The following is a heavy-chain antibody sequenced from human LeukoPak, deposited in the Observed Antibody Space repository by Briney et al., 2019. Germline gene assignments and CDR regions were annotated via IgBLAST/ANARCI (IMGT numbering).Heavy chain of an antibody. CDR2: IDIDGRII. V-gene: IGHV3-74*03. Sequence: GGSLRLSCAASGFTLRTYWMHWVRQGPGKALAWVARIDIDGRIITHADSVEGRFTISRDNAKNTVYLQMNDLRDEDTATYYCVRGLGDYWGQGTLVTVSS. CDR3: VRGLGDY. D-gene: IGHD3-16*01. CDR1: GFTLRTYW. J-gene: IGHJ4*02.